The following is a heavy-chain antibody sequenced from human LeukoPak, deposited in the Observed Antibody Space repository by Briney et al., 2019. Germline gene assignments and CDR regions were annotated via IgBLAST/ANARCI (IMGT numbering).Heavy chain of an antibody. CDR2: INHSGST. V-gene: IGHV4-34*01. D-gene: IGHD3-22*01. Sequence: SSETLSLTCAVYGGSFSGYYWSWIRQPPGKGLEWIGEINHSGSTNYNPSLKSRVTISVDTSKNQFSLKLSSVTAADTAVYYCARLLDSRKYNWFDPWGQGTLVTVSS. CDR3: ARLLDSRKYNWFDP. J-gene: IGHJ5*02. CDR1: GGSFSGYY.